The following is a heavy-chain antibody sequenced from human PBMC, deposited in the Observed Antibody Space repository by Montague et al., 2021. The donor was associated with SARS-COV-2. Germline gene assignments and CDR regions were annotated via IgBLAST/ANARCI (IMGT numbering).Heavy chain of an antibody. D-gene: IGHD1-26*01. Sequence: VKPTQTLALTCTFSGFSLSTSGMCVSWIRQPPGKALEWLARIDWDDDKYYSISLKTRLTISKDTSKNQVVLTMTNMDPVDTATYYCARMSAGATIAFDYWGQGTLVTVSS. CDR2: IDWDDDK. V-gene: IGHV2-70*11. CDR3: ARMSAGATIAFDY. J-gene: IGHJ4*02. CDR1: GFSLSTSGMC.